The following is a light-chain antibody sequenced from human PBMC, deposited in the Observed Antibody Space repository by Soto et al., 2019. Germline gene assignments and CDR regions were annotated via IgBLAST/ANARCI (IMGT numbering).Light chain of an antibody. CDR2: GDD. CDR3: CSYAGSSTQV. Sequence: QSALTQPASVSGSPGQSITISCTGTSSDVGGPNLVSWYQQHPGKAPKLVICGDDKRPSGVSNRCSGAKSGNTASLTSSGLQAEDEGDYHCCSYAGSSTQVFGGGTKVTVL. J-gene: IGLJ2*01. CDR1: SSDVGGPNL. V-gene: IGLV2-23*01.